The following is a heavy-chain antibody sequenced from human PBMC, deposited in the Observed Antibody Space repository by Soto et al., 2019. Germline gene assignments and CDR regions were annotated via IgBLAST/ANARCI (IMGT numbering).Heavy chain of an antibody. V-gene: IGHV3-53*01. CDR3: ATWHEREHAYDV. J-gene: IGHJ3*01. CDR1: GLTISGKKY. D-gene: IGHD1-1*01. CDR2: LYDVDGS. Sequence: DVQLVESGGGLIQPGESLRLSCAAFGLTISGKKYVAWVRQAPGKGLEWVSALYDVDGSFYADSVKGRFTTSSDSSKTTVSLQMNDLRPDDTAVYYCATWHEREHAYDVWGQGTTVTVSS.